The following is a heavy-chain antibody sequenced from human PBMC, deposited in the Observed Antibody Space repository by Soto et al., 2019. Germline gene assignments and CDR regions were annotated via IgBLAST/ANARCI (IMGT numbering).Heavy chain of an antibody. D-gene: IGHD3-10*01. CDR1: GDSVSSNSAA. CDR3: ARDYYGSGKKGVYNWFDP. CDR2: TYYRSKWYN. V-gene: IGHV6-1*01. J-gene: IGHJ5*02. Sequence: PSQTLSLTCAISGDSVSSNSAAWNWIRQSPSRGLEWLGRTYYRSKWYNDYAVSVKSRITINPGTSKNQFSLQLNSVTPEDTAVYYCARDYYGSGKKGVYNWFDPWGQGTLVTVSS.